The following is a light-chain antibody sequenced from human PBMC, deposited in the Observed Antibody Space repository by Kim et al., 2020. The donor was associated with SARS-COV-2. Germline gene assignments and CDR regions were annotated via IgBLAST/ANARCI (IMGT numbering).Light chain of an antibody. J-gene: IGKJ2*01. V-gene: IGKV5-2*01. Sequence: SEHPGYRVNIYCKANQDIAVDMNSYQQKPGEATIFIIQEATTLVPGISPRFSGSGYGTDFTLTINNIESEDAAYYFCLQHDNLPYTFGQGTKLEI. CDR3: LQHDNLPYT. CDR2: EAT. CDR1: QDIAVD.